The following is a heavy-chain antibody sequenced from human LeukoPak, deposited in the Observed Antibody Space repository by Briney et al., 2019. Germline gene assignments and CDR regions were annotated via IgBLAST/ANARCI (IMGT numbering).Heavy chain of an antibody. J-gene: IGHJ4*02. Sequence: ASVKVSCKASGYTFTSYYMHWVRQAPGQGLEWMGIINPSGGSTSYAQKFQGRVTMTRDTSTSTVYMELSSLRSDDTAVYYCARDQSVSLGELPSVDYWGQGTLVTVSS. CDR3: ARDQSVSLGELPSVDY. CDR2: INPSGGST. D-gene: IGHD3-10*01. CDR1: GYTFTSYY. V-gene: IGHV1-46*01.